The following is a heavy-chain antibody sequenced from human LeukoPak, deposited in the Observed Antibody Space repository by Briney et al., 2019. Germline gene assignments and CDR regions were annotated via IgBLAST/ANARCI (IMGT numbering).Heavy chain of an antibody. CDR2: IYYSGST. D-gene: IGHD6-13*01. J-gene: IGHJ4*02. V-gene: IGHV4-59*01. CDR3: ASYSSSWCYFDY. Sequence: PSETRSITCTVSGGSISSYYWSWIRQPPGKGLESIGYIYYSGSTNYNPSLKSRVTISVDTSKNQFSLKLSSVTAADTAVYYCASYSSSWCYFDYWGQGTLVTVSS. CDR1: GGSISSYY.